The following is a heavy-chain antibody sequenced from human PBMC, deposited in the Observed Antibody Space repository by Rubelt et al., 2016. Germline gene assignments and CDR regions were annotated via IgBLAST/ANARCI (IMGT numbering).Heavy chain of an antibody. Sequence: GLEWVSAISGSGGSTYYADSVKGRFTISRDNSKNTLYLQMNSLRAEDTAVYYCARDMVNDGGDPQGGYWGQGTLVTVSS. V-gene: IGHV3-23*01. J-gene: IGHJ4*02. D-gene: IGHD1-1*01. CDR2: ISGSGGST. CDR3: ARDMVNDGGDPQGGY.